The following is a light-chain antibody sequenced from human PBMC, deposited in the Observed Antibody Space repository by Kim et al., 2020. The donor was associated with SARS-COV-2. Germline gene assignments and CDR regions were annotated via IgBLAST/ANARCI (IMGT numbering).Light chain of an antibody. CDR2: RAS. CDR1: QDITDY. Sequence: DIKMTQSPSSLSTSVGDKVTITCQASQDITDYLNWYQHKPGNAPKLLIYRASSLETGLPSRFSGSGSGTHFTFTISSLQPEDIATYYCQQYDGLPCTFGQGTKLEI. CDR3: QQYDGLPCT. J-gene: IGKJ2*02. V-gene: IGKV1-33*01.